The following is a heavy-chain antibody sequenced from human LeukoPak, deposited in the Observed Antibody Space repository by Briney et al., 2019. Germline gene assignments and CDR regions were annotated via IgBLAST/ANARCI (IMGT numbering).Heavy chain of an antibody. V-gene: IGHV4-4*09. D-gene: IGHD1-26*01. CDR1: GASISHYY. CDR2: IHTSGRT. J-gene: IGHJ4*02. Sequence: SETLSLTCTVSGASISHYYWSWIRQTLEKGLEWMGHIHTSGRTSPYPSLKSRLTMSIETSSNEFSLTLTSVTAADTAVYFCARLGSYHDFWGQGALVTVS. CDR3: ARLGSYHDF.